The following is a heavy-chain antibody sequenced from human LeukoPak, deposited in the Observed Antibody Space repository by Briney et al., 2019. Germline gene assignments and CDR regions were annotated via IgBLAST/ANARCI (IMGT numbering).Heavy chain of an antibody. CDR1: GASISSSIHY. Sequence: PSETLSLTCAVSGASISSSIHYWGWVRQPPGKGLEWIGSVYYSGGTYYNPSLESRLTISVDTSNNRFSLKLKSVTAADTAVFYCARVTTGSTTLDSWGQGILVTVSS. V-gene: IGHV4-39*02. D-gene: IGHD1-1*01. CDR3: ARVTTGSTTLDS. CDR2: VYYSGGT. J-gene: IGHJ5*01.